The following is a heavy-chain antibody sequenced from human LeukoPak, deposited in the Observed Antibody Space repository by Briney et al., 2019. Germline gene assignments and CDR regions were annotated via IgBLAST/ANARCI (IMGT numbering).Heavy chain of an antibody. CDR1: GFTFSDYY. V-gene: IGHV3-11*04. CDR2: ISSSGSTI. Sequence: GGSLRLSCAASGFTFSDYYMSWIRQAPGKGLEWVSYISSSGSTIYYADSVKGRFTISRDNAKNSLYLQMNSLRAEDTAVYYCARDVGYCTNGVCYGDAFDIWGQGTMVTVSS. D-gene: IGHD2-8*01. J-gene: IGHJ3*02. CDR3: ARDVGYCTNGVCYGDAFDI.